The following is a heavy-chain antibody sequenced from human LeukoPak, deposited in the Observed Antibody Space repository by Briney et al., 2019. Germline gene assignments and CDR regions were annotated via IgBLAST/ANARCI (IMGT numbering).Heavy chain of an antibody. J-gene: IGHJ4*02. CDR2: IGDTGRAK. D-gene: IGHD3-10*01. V-gene: IGHV3-30*03. CDR3: ARGLYGSGSEGFDY. CDR1: GFTFSRHG. Sequence: PGRSLRLSCAASGFTFSRHGMHWVRQAPGKGLEWVAVIGDTGRAKYYADSVEGRFTASRDNSKNTLYLQMSSPRTEDTAVYYCARGLYGSGSEGFDYWGQGTLVTVSS.